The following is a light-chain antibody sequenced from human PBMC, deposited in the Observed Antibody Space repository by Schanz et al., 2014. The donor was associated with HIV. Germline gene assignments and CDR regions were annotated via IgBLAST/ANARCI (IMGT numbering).Light chain of an antibody. CDR1: TSNIGINT. V-gene: IGLV1-44*01. CDR3: CSYAGSSTRV. CDR2: SNN. Sequence: QSVLTQPPSASGTPGQRVTISCSGSTSNIGINTVNWYRHVPGTAPKLLIYSNNRRPSGLPDRFSGSKSGTSASLAISGLQSEDEADYYCCSYAGSSTRVFGGGTQLTVL. J-gene: IGLJ3*02.